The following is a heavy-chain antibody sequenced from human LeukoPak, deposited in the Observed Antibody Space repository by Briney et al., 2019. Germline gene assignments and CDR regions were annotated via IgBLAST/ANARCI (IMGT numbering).Heavy chain of an antibody. CDR1: GFTFSSYG. J-gene: IGHJ4*02. CDR2: ISYDGSNK. V-gene: IGHV3-30*03. D-gene: IGHD5-18*01. CDR3: AVHSYGRQLGFDY. Sequence: PGGSPRLSCAASGFTFSSYGMHWVRQAPSKGLEWVVVISYDGSNKYYADSVKGRFTISRDNSKNTLYLQMNSLRAEDTAVYYWAVHSYGRQLGFDYWGQGTLVTVSS.